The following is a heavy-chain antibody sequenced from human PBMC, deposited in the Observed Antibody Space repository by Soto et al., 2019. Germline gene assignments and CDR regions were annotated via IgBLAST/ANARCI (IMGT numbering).Heavy chain of an antibody. D-gene: IGHD2-15*01. CDR3: ARDYGGSSGWFDP. CDR1: GYTFTSYD. CDR2: MNPNGGNT. Sequence: QVQLVQSGAEVKKPGASVKVSCKASGYTFTSYDINWVRQATGQGLEWLGWMNPNGGNTGYAQRFQGRVTMTRNPSISTAYMELSSLTYEDTAVYYCARDYGGSSGWFDPWGLGTLVTVTS. V-gene: IGHV1-8*01. J-gene: IGHJ5*02.